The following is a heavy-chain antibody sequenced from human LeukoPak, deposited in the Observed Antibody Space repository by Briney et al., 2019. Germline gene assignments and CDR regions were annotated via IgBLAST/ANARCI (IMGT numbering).Heavy chain of an antibody. V-gene: IGHV4-61*01. CDR1: GGSISSGSYY. CDR3: ARAVYGVRRYNYYYYMDV. Sequence: SETLSLTCTVSGGSISSGSYYWSWIRQPPGKGLEWIGNIYDSGSTNYNPSLKSRVTISVDTSKNQFSLKLSSVTAADTAVYYCARAVYGVRRYNYYYYMDVWGKGTTVTISS. J-gene: IGHJ6*03. CDR2: IYDSGST. D-gene: IGHD4-17*01.